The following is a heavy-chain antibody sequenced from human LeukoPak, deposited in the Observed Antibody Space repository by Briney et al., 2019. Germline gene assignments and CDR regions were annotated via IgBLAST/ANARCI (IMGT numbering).Heavy chain of an antibody. J-gene: IGHJ4*02. CDR3: ANGDYYFDY. Sequence: SETLSLTCAVYGGSFSGYYWSWIRQPPGKGLEWIGEINHSGGTNYNPSLKSRVTISVDTSKNQFSLKLSSVTAADTAVYYCANGDYYFDYWGQGTLVTVSS. D-gene: IGHD4-17*01. CDR1: GGSFSGYY. V-gene: IGHV4-34*01. CDR2: INHSGGT.